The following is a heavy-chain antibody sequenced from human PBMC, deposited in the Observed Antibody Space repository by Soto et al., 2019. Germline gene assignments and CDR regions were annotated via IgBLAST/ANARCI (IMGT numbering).Heavy chain of an antibody. CDR1: GFTFSSYS. V-gene: IGHV3-21*01. CDR2: ISSSSSYI. CDR3: ARDFGVEAAGNEWNYYDGMDV. J-gene: IGHJ6*02. D-gene: IGHD6-13*01. Sequence: EVQLVESGGGLVKPGGSLRLSCAASGFTFSSYSMNWVRQAPGKGLAWVSSISSSSSYIYYADSVKGRFTISRDNAKNSLYLQMNSRRDEDMAVYYCARDFGVEAAGNEWNYYDGMDVWGQGTTVTVSS.